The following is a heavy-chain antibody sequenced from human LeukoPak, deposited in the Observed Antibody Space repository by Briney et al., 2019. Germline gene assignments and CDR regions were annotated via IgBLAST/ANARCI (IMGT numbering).Heavy chain of an antibody. Sequence: GRSLRLSCAASGFTFSSYGMHWVRQAPGKGLEWVAVISYDGSNKYYADSVKGRFTISRDNSKNTLYLQMNSLRAEDTAVYYCAKEGDYYYYMDVWGKGTTVTISS. CDR1: GFTFSSYG. D-gene: IGHD3-16*01. CDR3: AKEGDYYYYMDV. CDR2: ISYDGSNK. J-gene: IGHJ6*03. V-gene: IGHV3-30*18.